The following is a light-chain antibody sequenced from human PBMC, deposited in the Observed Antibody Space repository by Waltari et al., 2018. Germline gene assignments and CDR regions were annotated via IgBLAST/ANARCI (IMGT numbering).Light chain of an antibody. V-gene: IGKV2-30*01. Sequence: DVVMTQSPLSLPVTLGQPASLPCRSSQSLVSSDRNTYFKCIQQRPGQSPRRLLYKVSNRDSGVPDRFSGSGSGTEFTLRINRVEAEDVGVYYCMQGTHRPWTFGQGTKVEI. CDR2: KVS. CDR1: QSLVSSDRNTY. CDR3: MQGTHRPWT. J-gene: IGKJ1*01.